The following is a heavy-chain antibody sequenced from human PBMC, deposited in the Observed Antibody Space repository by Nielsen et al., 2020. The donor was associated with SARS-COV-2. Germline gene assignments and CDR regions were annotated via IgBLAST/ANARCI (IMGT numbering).Heavy chain of an antibody. J-gene: IGHJ4*02. CDR2: IAPSGSYI. CDR3: VRHRPNGWTSDF. D-gene: IGHD6-19*01. Sequence: GESLKISCKGSGYIFPDFWIAWVRQMPGEGLEWMGRIAPSGSYIDYSPSFEGHVTMSIDKSKRTAYLQWGGLRDSDSARYYCVRHRPNGWTSDFWGQGTQVTVSS. CDR1: GYIFPDFW. V-gene: IGHV5-10-1*01.